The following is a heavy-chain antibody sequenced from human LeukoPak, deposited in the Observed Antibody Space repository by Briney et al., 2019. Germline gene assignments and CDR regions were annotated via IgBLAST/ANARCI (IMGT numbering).Heavy chain of an antibody. J-gene: IGHJ4*02. Sequence: GGSLRLSCAASGFTFSSYAMHWVRQAPGKGLEWVAVISYDGSNKYYADSVKGRFTIPRDNSKNTLYLQMNSLRAEDTAVYYCASQSGRWLQLLHGPLGYYFDYWGQGTLVTVSS. V-gene: IGHV3-30*04. CDR3: ASQSGRWLQLLHGPLGYYFDY. CDR2: ISYDGSNK. D-gene: IGHD5-24*01. CDR1: GFTFSSYA.